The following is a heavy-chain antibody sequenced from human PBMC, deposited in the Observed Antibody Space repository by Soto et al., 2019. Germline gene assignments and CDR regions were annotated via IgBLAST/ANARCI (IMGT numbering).Heavy chain of an antibody. CDR1: GFTFSYYS. D-gene: IGHD3-3*01. V-gene: IGHV3-21*01. CDR3: AKFYDFWSGSDY. CDR2: ISSGSDYI. J-gene: IGHJ4*02. Sequence: GGSLRLSCAASGFTFSYYSMNWVRQAPGKGLEWVSSISSGSDYIYYADSVKGRFTISRDNAKNSLYLQMNSLRAEDTAVYYCAKFYDFWSGSDYWGQGTLVNVSS.